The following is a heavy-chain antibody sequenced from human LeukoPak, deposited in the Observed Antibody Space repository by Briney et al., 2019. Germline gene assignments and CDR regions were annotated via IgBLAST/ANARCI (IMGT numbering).Heavy chain of an antibody. J-gene: IGHJ4*02. V-gene: IGHV3-23*01. Sequence: PGGSLRLSCAASGFSFSSYAMAWVRQAPGKGLEWVSTISANGGTTYYADSVKGRFTISRDNSKNTLYLQMNSLRAEDTAVYYCAKDRTMVRGVIGGFDYWGQGTLVTVSS. CDR1: GFSFSSYA. CDR3: AKDRTMVRGVIGGFDY. D-gene: IGHD3-10*01. CDR2: ISANGGTT.